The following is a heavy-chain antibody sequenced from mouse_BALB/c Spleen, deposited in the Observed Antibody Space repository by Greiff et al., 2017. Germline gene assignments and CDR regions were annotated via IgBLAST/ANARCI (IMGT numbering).Heavy chain of an antibody. Sequence: VQLQESGAELVRPGTSVKVSCKASGYAFTNYLIEWVKQRPGQGLEWIGVINPGSGGTNYNEKFKGKATLTADKSSSTAYMQLSSLTSDDSAVYFCARSSTMITAWFAYWGQGTLVTVSA. CDR3: ARSSTMITAWFAY. V-gene: IGHV1-54*03. D-gene: IGHD2-4*01. CDR1: GYAFTNYL. CDR2: INPGSGGT. J-gene: IGHJ3*01.